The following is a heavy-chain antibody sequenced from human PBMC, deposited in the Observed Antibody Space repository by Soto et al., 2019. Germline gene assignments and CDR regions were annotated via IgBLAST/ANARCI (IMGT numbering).Heavy chain of an antibody. Sequence: SQTLSLTCAISGDSVSSNTAAWNWIRSSPSRGLEWLGRTYYRSNWRHDYAVSVKSRITVNPDTSKNHFSLQLNSVTPDDTSVYYCARGVAGSGFDLWGQGTLVTVSS. CDR1: GDSVSSNTAA. CDR3: ARGVAGSGFDL. D-gene: IGHD6-19*01. CDR2: TYYRSNWRH. V-gene: IGHV6-1*01. J-gene: IGHJ4*02.